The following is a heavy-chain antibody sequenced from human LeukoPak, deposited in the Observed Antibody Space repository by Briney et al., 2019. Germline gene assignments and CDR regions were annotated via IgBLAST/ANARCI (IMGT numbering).Heavy chain of an antibody. CDR1: GYSISRSYY. CDR2: IYHSGST. V-gene: IGHV4-38-2*01. CDR3: ARSSVVAATLIFDY. D-gene: IGHD2-15*01. Sequence: SETLSLTCAVSGYSISRSYYWGWIRQPPGKGLEWIGSIYHSGSTYYNPSLKSRVTISIDTSKNQSSLKLSSVTAADTAVYYCARSSVVAATLIFDYWGQGTLVTVSS. J-gene: IGHJ4*02.